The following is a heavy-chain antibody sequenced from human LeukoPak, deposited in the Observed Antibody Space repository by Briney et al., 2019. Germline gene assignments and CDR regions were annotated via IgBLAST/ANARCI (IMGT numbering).Heavy chain of an antibody. D-gene: IGHD1-1*01. CDR3: ARITTRYFDY. V-gene: IGHV3-7*05. Sequence: GGSLRLSCAASGFTFSNYWMTWVRQAPGKGLEWVANIKQDGIEKYYVDSVKGRFTISRDNAKNSLFLQMDSLSAEDTAVYYCARITTRYFDYWGQGTLATVSS. J-gene: IGHJ4*02. CDR1: GFTFSNYW. CDR2: IKQDGIEK.